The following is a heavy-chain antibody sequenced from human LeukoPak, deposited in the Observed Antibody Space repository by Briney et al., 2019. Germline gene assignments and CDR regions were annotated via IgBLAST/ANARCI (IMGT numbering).Heavy chain of an antibody. CDR2: IYYSGST. D-gene: IGHD4-17*01. CDR3: ARGFDYVRAFDI. CDR1: GGSVGSGSYY. Sequence: PSETLSLTCTVSGGSVGSGSYYWSWIRQPPGKGLEWIGYIYYSGSTNYNPSLKSRVTISVDTSKNQFSLKLSSVTAADTAVYYCARGFDYVRAFDIWGQGTMVTVSS. V-gene: IGHV4-61*01. J-gene: IGHJ3*02.